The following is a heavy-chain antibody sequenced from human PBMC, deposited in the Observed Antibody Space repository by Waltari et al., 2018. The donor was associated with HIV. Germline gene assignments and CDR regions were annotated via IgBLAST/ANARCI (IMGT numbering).Heavy chain of an antibody. CDR1: GFTLSSYS. D-gene: IGHD5-12*01. CDR3: ATRDGYNRRAFDI. V-gene: IGHV3-48*04. CDR2: ISRSSSTI. J-gene: IGHJ3*02. Sequence: EVQLVESGGGLVQPGGSLRISCAASGFTLSSYSMNWVRRAPGKVLEWVSYISRSSSTIYYAYSVKGRFTISRDNAKNSLYLQMNSLRAEDTAVYYCATRDGYNRRAFDIWGQGTMVTVSS.